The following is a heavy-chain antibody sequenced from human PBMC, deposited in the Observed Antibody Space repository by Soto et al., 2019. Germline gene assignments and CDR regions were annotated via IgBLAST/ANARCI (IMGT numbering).Heavy chain of an antibody. V-gene: IGHV3-23*01. J-gene: IGHJ6*02. CDR3: VKAAHCSSSSCYLPADV. CDR2: ITGSGTRS. Sequence: PVGSLRLSCAASGFTFSNYAMSWVRQAPGQGLEWVSGITGSGTRSDHADSVQGRFAISRDSYKNTVYLQMDSLRVEDTALYYCVKAAHCSSSSCYLPADVWGQGTTVTVSS. D-gene: IGHD2-2*01. CDR1: GFTFSNYA.